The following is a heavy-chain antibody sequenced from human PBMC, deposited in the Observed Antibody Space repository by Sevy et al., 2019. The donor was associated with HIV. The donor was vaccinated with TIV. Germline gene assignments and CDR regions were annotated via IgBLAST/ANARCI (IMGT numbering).Heavy chain of an antibody. J-gene: IGHJ4*02. D-gene: IGHD4-4*01. Sequence: GGSLRLSCAASGFTFSSYGMHWVRQAPGQGLEWVAVISYDGSNKYYADSVKGRFTISRDNSKNTLYLQMNSLRAEDTAVYYCAKAGLTTLDYWGQGTLVTVSS. CDR2: ISYDGSNK. CDR3: AKAGLTTLDY. V-gene: IGHV3-30*18. CDR1: GFTFSSYG.